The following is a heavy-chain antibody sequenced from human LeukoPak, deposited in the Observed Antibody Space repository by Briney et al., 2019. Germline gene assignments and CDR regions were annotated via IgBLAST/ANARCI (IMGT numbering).Heavy chain of an antibody. CDR1: GYTFTGYY. V-gene: IGHV1-2*02. D-gene: IGHD5-12*01. J-gene: IGHJ4*02. Sequence: ASVKVSCKASGYTFTGYYMHWVRQAPGQGLEWMGWINPNSGGRNYAQKFQGRVTITRDTSISTAYMELSRLRSDDTAVYYCARDCGYQCLFDYWGQGTLVTVSS. CDR2: INPNSGGR. CDR3: ARDCGYQCLFDY.